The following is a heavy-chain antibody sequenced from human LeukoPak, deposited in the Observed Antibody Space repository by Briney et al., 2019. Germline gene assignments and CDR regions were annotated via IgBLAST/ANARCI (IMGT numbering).Heavy chain of an antibody. CDR2: IYSGGST. V-gene: IGHV3-66*01. CDR1: GFTFSSYE. Sequence: GGSLRLSRAASGFTFSSYEMNWVRQAPGKGLEWVSVIYSGGSTYYADSVKGRLTISRDNSKNTLYLQMNSLRAEDTAVYYCARVITYYYDSSGQDLDYWGQGTLVTVSS. D-gene: IGHD3-22*01. J-gene: IGHJ4*02. CDR3: ARVITYYYDSSGQDLDY.